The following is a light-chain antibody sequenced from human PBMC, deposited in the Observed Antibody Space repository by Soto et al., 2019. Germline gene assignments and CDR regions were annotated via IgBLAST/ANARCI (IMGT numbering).Light chain of an antibody. CDR1: SSDVGGYNY. J-gene: IGLJ3*02. Sequence: QSAPTQPASVSGFPGQSITISCTGTSSDVGGYNYVSWYQQHPGKAPKLIIYEVTNRPSGVSNRFSGSKSGNTASLAISGLQAEDEADYYCSSYATNTPLEGVFGGGTKLTVL. CDR3: SSYATNTPLEGV. CDR2: EVT. V-gene: IGLV2-14*01.